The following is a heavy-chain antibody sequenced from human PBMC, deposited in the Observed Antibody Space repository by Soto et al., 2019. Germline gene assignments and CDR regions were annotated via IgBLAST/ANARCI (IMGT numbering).Heavy chain of an antibody. CDR2: INHSGST. CDR1: GGSFSGYY. J-gene: IGHJ4*02. Sequence: SETLSLTCAVYGGSFSGYYWSWIRQPPGKGLEWIGEINHSGSTNYNPSLKSRVTISVDTSKNQFSLKLSSVTAADTAVYYCARSTRGRGVDYWGQGTLVTSPQ. V-gene: IGHV4-34*01. D-gene: IGHD2-8*02. CDR3: ARSTRGRGVDY.